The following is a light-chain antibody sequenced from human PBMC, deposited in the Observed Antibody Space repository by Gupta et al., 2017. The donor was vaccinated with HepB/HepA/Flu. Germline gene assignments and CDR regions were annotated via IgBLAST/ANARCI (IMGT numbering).Light chain of an antibody. CDR1: SLRSYY. Sequence: SSVLTQDPAVSVALEQTVRITCQGYSLRSYYASWYQQKPGQAPVLVIYGKNNRPSGIPDRFPGSSSGKKDSLTIXRXQAEDVXDDYCNYRDSHSRHLVFGGGTKLNVL. J-gene: IGLJ3*02. CDR3: NYRDSHSRHLV. CDR2: GKN. V-gene: IGLV3-19*01.